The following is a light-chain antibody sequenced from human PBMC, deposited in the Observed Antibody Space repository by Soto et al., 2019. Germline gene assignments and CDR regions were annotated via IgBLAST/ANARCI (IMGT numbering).Light chain of an antibody. CDR2: DVT. Sequence: QSALTQPASVSGSPGQSISISCIGTSSDVGAFNYVSWYQHHPGKAPQLIIYDVTSRPSGVSNRFSASKSGNTASLTISGLQADVGADYYCSSYKTMNTEVFGTGTMVTVL. J-gene: IGLJ1*01. CDR1: SSDVGAFNY. V-gene: IGLV2-14*03. CDR3: SSYKTMNTEV.